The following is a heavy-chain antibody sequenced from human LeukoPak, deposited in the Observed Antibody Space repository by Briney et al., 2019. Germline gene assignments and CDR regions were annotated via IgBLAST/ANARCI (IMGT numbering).Heavy chain of an antibody. CDR2: IKQDRTET. Sequence: GGSLRLSCAASGFTFSSYWMNWVRQAPGKGLEWVAIIKQDRTETFYVDSVKGRFTISRDNVKNSLYLQMNSLGIEDAAVYYCMGGRGWLPENWGQGTLVTVSS. D-gene: IGHD3-22*01. J-gene: IGHJ4*02. CDR1: GFTFSSYW. V-gene: IGHV3-7*01. CDR3: MGGRGWLPEN.